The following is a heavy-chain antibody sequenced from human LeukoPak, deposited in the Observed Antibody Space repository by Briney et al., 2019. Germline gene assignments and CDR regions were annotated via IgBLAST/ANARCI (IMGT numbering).Heavy chain of an antibody. CDR2: ISGRGADT. CDR1: GFEFSIHD. CDR3: VKGFHFDW. V-gene: IGHV3-23*01. J-gene: IGHJ4*02. Sequence: GGSLRLSCVVSGFEFSIHDMSWGRQAPGKGPEWVSSISGRGADTYYRDSVKGRFTISRDTSKNTLYMQMNNPRVEDTALYYCVKGFHFDWWGQGTLVTVSS.